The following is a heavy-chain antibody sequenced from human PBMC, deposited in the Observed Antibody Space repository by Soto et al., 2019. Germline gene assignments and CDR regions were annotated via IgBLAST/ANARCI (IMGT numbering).Heavy chain of an antibody. Sequence: PGGSLRLSCAASGFIFSSYTMHWVRQAPGKGLEWVGVITYDGSNQYYADSVKGRFTISRDNSRNMLFLQMNSLRPDDTAVYYCARDPSGSYPEFDYWGRGTRVTVSS. CDR3: ARDPSGSYPEFDY. D-gene: IGHD1-26*01. CDR1: GFIFSSYT. V-gene: IGHV3-30-3*01. J-gene: IGHJ4*02. CDR2: ITYDGSNQ.